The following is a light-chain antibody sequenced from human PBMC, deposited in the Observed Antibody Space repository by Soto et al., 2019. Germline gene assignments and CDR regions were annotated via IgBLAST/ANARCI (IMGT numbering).Light chain of an antibody. CDR3: QQSDDLLYA. Sequence: IQMTQSPSLLSASVGDRVTITCQATQDIRKYLNWYQQTPGKAPKLLIYDASSLETGVPPRFSGSGSGTYFTFTISSLQPEDLATYYCQQSDDLLYAFGQGTKLEIK. J-gene: IGKJ2*01. CDR1: QDIRKY. CDR2: DAS. V-gene: IGKV1-33*01.